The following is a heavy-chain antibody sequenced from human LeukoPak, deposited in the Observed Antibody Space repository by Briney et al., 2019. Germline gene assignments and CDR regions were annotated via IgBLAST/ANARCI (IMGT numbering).Heavy chain of an antibody. D-gene: IGHD2-2*01. V-gene: IGHV4-4*07. CDR3: ARGIDCSSTSCYSDWFDP. Sequence: SETLSLTCTVSGGSISRYYWSWIRQPAGKGLEWIGRIYTSGSTNYNPSLKSRVTMSVDTSKNQFSLKLSSVTAADTAVYYCARGIDCSSTSCYSDWFDPWGQGTLVTVSS. J-gene: IGHJ5*02. CDR2: IYTSGST. CDR1: GGSISRYY.